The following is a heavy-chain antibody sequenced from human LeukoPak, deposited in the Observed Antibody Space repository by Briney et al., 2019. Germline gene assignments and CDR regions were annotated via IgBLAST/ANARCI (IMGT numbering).Heavy chain of an antibody. J-gene: IGHJ4*02. Sequence: SETLSLTCAVYGGSFSGYYWSWIRQPPGKGLERIGEINHSGSTNYKPSLKSRVTVSVDTSKNQFSLKLSSVTAADTAVYYCARAYYYDSSGYYLGLDYWGQGTLVTVSS. CDR2: INHSGST. D-gene: IGHD3-22*01. V-gene: IGHV4-34*01. CDR1: GGSFSGYY. CDR3: ARAYYYDSSGYYLGLDY.